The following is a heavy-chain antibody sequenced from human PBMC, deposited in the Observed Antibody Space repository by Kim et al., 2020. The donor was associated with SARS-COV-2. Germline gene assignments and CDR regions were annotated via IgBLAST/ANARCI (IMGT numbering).Heavy chain of an antibody. Sequence: SVKVSCKASGGSFSRYAIRWVRQAPAQGLEWMGGIILIFGTANYAQKFQGRVTITADESTSTAYMELSSLRSEDTDVYYCARDNRYCDSSGFYFPDAFDIWGQGTMVTVSS. CDR3: ARDNRYCDSSGFYFPDAFDI. V-gene: IGHV1-69*13. CDR1: GGSFSRYA. CDR2: IILIFGTA. J-gene: IGHJ3*02. D-gene: IGHD3-22*01.